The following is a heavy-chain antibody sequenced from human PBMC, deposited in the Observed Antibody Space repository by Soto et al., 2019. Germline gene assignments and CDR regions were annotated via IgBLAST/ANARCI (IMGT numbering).Heavy chain of an antibody. CDR2: TYYRSKWYT. Sequence: SQTLSLTCAISGDSVASNSAAWNWIRQSPSRGLEWLGRTYYRSKWYTDYAESVKSRITINPDTSKNQVSLQLKSVTPEDTAVYYCTTGSTSGRYVHYSYGIDVWGQGTTVTVSS. V-gene: IGHV6-1*01. D-gene: IGHD2-21*01. CDR3: TTGSTSGRYVHYSYGIDV. J-gene: IGHJ6*02. CDR1: GDSVASNSAA.